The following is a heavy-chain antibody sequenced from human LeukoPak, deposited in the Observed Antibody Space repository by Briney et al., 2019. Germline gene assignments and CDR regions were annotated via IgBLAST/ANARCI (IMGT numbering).Heavy chain of an antibody. CDR3: PRATIAVAGAFDI. J-gene: IGHJ3*02. CDR2: ISSSSSYI. CDR1: GFTFSSYS. D-gene: IGHD6-19*01. V-gene: IGHV3-21*01. Sequence: PGGSLRLSCAASGFTFSSYSMNWVRQAPGKGLEWVSSISSSSSYIYYADSVKGRFTISRDNAKNSLYLQMNSLRAEDTAVYYCPRATIAVAGAFDIWGQGTMVTVSS.